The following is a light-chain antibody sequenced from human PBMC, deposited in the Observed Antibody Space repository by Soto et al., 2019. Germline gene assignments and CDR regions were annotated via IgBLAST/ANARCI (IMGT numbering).Light chain of an antibody. V-gene: IGKV3-15*01. CDR2: GAS. J-gene: IGKJ5*01. Sequence: EIVMTQSPATLSVSPGERATLSCRASQSVSSNLAWYQQKPGQAPRLLIYGASTRATGIPARFSGSGSGTEFTLTISSLQSEGFAVYYCQQYNNWRGTFGQGTRLEIK. CDR1: QSVSSN. CDR3: QQYNNWRGT.